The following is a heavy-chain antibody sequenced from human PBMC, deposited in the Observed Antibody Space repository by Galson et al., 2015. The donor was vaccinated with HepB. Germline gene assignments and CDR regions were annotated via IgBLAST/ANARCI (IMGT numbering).Heavy chain of an antibody. Sequence: SLRLSCAASGFTFSSYGMHWVRQAPGKGLEWVAVISYDGSNKHYADSVKGRFTISRDNSKNTLYLQMNSLRAEDTAVYYCAADNPTLSSNPWGQGTLVTVSS. D-gene: IGHD1-1*01. J-gene: IGHJ5*02. CDR1: GFTFSSYG. CDR2: ISYDGSNK. CDR3: AADNPTLSSNP. V-gene: IGHV3-30*03.